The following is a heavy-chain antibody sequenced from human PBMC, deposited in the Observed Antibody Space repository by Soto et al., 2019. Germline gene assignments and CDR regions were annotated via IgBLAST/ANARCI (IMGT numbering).Heavy chain of an antibody. CDR3: ASQQAGKYYFDY. J-gene: IGHJ4*02. D-gene: IGHD6-25*01. V-gene: IGHV4-59*08. Sequence: SETLSLTCTVSGGSISSSHWSWIRQPPGKGLEWIGYISYSGITNYNPSLKSRVTISVDTSKNQFSLKLSSVTAADTAVYYCASQQAGKYYFDYWGQGTLVTVSS. CDR1: GGSISSSH. CDR2: ISYSGIT.